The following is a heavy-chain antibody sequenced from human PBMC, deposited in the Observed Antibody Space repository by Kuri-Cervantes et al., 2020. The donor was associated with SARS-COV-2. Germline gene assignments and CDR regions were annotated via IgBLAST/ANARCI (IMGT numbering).Heavy chain of an antibody. Sequence: GESLKISCAASGFTFDDYGMSWVRQAPGKGLEWVSGINWNGGSTGYADSVKGRFTISRDNAKNSLYLQMNSLRAEDTAVYYCARASGYDFWSGYNYYYYYMDVWGKGTTVTVSS. D-gene: IGHD3-3*01. V-gene: IGHV3-20*04. J-gene: IGHJ6*03. CDR3: ARASGYDFWSGYNYYYYYMDV. CDR1: GFTFDDYG. CDR2: INWNGGST.